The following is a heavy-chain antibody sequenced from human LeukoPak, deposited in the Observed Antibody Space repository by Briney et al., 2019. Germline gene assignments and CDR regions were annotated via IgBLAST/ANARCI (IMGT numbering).Heavy chain of an antibody. J-gene: IGHJ4*02. CDR3: ARETDYYGSGSYQEDY. D-gene: IGHD3-10*01. CDR2: ISGYNGNT. V-gene: IGHV1-18*01. Sequence: ASVKVSCRASGYTFTDYGITWVRQAPGQGLEWMGWISGYNGNTNYAQKLQGRVTMTTDTSTSTAYMELRSLRSDDTAVYYCARETDYYGSGSYQEDYWGQGTLVTVSS. CDR1: GYTFTDYG.